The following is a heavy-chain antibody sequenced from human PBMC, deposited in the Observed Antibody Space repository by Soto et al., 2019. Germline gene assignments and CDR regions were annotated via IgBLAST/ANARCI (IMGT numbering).Heavy chain of an antibody. CDR3: ARHVPAAGYYYGMDV. CDR1: GGTFSSYA. J-gene: IGHJ6*02. D-gene: IGHD2-2*01. Sequence: QVQLVQSGAEVKRPGSSVKVSCKASGGTFSSYAISWVRQAPGQGLEWMGGIIPIFGTPNYAKKFQGRVTITADDSTSTAYMELSSLRSEDTAVYYCARHVPAAGYYYGMDVWGQGTTVTVSS. V-gene: IGHV1-69*12. CDR2: IIPIFGTP.